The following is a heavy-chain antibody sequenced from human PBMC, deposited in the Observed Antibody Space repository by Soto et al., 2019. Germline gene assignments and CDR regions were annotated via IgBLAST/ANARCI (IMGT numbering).Heavy chain of an antibody. J-gene: IGHJ4*02. CDR1: GFTFSSYG. V-gene: IGHV3-30*18. D-gene: IGHD6-6*01. CDR3: AKGGRSSSSAFDY. Sequence: GGSLRLSCAASGFTFSSYGMHWVRQAPGKGLEWVAVISYDGSNKYYADSVKGRFTISRDNSKNTLYLQMNSLRAEDPAVYYCAKGGRSSSSAFDYWGQGTLVTVSS. CDR2: ISYDGSNK.